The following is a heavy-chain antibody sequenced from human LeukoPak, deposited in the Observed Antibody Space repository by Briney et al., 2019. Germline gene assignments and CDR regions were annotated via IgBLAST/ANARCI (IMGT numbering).Heavy chain of an antibody. V-gene: IGHV1-69*05. Sequence: SVKVSCKASGGTFSSYAISWVRQAPGQGLEWMGRIIPIFGTANYAQKFQGRVTITTDESTSTAYMELSSLRSEDTAVYYCAYDFWSGYYTGYNWFGPWGQGTLVTVSS. CDR3: AYDFWSGYYTGYNWFGP. D-gene: IGHD3-3*01. J-gene: IGHJ5*02. CDR1: GGTFSSYA. CDR2: IIPIFGTA.